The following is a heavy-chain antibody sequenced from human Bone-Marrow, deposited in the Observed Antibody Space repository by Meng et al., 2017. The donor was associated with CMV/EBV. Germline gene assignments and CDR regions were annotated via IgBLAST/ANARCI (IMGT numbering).Heavy chain of an antibody. CDR3: ARLFHTTLGTNYYYGTDV. V-gene: IGHV1-2*02. Sequence: ASVKVSCKASGYTFTGYNIHWVRQAPGQGLDWMGWINPHSGDTKYAEKFQGRVTLTRDTSISTAYLELSRLTSDDTAVFFCARLFHTTLGTNYYYGTDVWGQGTTVTVSS. CDR1: GYTFTGYN. J-gene: IGHJ6*02. D-gene: IGHD3/OR15-3a*01. CDR2: INPHSGDT.